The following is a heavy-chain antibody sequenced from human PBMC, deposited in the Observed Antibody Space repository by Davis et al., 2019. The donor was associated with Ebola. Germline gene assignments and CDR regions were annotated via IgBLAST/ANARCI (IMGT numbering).Heavy chain of an antibody. Sequence: ASVKVSCKVSGYTLAELSVHWVRQAPGKGLEWMGAFDPEDGEAIYAQKFQGRVTLTEDTSTDTAYMELRSLSSQDTAVYYCTRHVSGDFWYFDLWGRGTLVTVSS. CDR1: GYTLAELS. V-gene: IGHV1-24*01. CDR2: FDPEDGEA. J-gene: IGHJ2*01. CDR3: TRHVSGDFWYFDL. D-gene: IGHD4-17*01.